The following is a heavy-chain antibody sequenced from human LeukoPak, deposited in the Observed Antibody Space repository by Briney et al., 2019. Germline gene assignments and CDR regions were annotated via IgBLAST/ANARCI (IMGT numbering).Heavy chain of an antibody. CDR2: ISSSSSYI. V-gene: IGHV3-21*04. Sequence: GGSLRLSCAASGFTFSSYSMNWVRQAPGKGLEWVSSISSSSSYIYYADSVKGRFTISRDNAKNTLYLQMNSLRAEDTAVYYCAKEHGGSSWYEDAFDIWGQGTMVTVSS. CDR3: AKEHGGSSWYEDAFDI. CDR1: GFTFSSYS. J-gene: IGHJ3*02. D-gene: IGHD6-13*01.